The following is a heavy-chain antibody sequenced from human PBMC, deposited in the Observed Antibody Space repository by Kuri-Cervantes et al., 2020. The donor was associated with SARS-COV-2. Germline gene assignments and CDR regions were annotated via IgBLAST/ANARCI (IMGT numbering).Heavy chain of an antibody. D-gene: IGHD4-23*01. CDR2: ISHDGKNK. CDR1: GFNFSRTD. J-gene: IGHJ4*02. Sequence: GESLKISCAASGFNFSRTDMHWVRQAPGKGLEWVAVISHDGKNKKCIASGKGRFTISRDNSQNTLYLHMKSLRSEDTAMYYCAKDWSLGGNFRYYFDYWGQGTLVTVSS. V-gene: IGHV3-30*18. CDR3: AKDWSLGGNFRYYFDY.